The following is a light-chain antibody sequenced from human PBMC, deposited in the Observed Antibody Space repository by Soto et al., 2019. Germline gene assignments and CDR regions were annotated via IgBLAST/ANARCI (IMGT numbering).Light chain of an antibody. Sequence: EIVMTQSQGTLSLSPGERATLSCRASQSVNSHLAWYQQKPGQAPRLLISDASDRATGIPDRFSGSGSGTDFTLTISRLVPEDFAGYYCQQYGDSPGTVGKVTKV. CDR3: QQYGDSPGT. CDR2: DAS. J-gene: IGKJ1*01. V-gene: IGKV3-20*01. CDR1: QSVNSH.